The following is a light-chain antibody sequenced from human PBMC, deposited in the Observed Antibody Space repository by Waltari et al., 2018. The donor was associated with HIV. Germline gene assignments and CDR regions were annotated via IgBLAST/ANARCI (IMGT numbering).Light chain of an antibody. Sequence: QSVLTQPPSVSGAPGQRVTISCTGSSSNLGAGYDVPWYQQMPGTAPKLLIYGNSNRPSGVPDRFSDSKSGTSASLAITGLQAEDEADYYCQSYDTSLSGNYVFGTGTKVTVL. CDR3: QSYDTSLSGNYV. CDR1: SSNLGAGYD. J-gene: IGLJ1*01. V-gene: IGLV1-40*01. CDR2: GNS.